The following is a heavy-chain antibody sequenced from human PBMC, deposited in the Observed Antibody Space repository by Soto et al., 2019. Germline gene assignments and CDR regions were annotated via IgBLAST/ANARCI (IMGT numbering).Heavy chain of an antibody. J-gene: IGHJ6*03. CDR1: GGSISSYY. CDR2: IYYSGST. D-gene: IGHD5-12*01. CDR3: ARVGSGVYSGYERKIYYYYYYMDV. V-gene: IGHV4-59*01. Sequence: TLSLTCTVSGGSISSYYWSWIRQPPGKGLEWIGYIYYSGSTSYNPSLKSRVTISVDTSKNQFSLKLSSVTAADTAVYYCARVGSGVYSGYERKIYYYYYYMDVWGKGTTVTVSS.